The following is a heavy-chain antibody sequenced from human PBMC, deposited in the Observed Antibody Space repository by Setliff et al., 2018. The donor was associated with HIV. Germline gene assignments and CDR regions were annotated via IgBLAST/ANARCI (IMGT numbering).Heavy chain of an antibody. D-gene: IGHD2-21*02. CDR1: GYSFTNYW. J-gene: IGHJ4*02. Sequence: PGESLKISCKGSGYSFTNYWIGWVRQMPGKGLEWMGIIYPGDSDTRYSPSFQGQVTISADKSISTAYLQWSSLKASDTAMYYCARLSVVTATRIYYFDYWGPGTLVTVSS. V-gene: IGHV5-51*01. CDR3: ARLSVVTATRIYYFDY. CDR2: IYPGDSDT.